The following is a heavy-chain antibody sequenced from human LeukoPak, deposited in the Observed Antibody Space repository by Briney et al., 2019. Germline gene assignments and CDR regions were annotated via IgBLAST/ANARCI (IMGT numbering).Heavy chain of an antibody. V-gene: IGHV1-18*01. Sequence: ASVTVPWKASGYTFTSYGISWVRQAPGKGLEWMGWISAYNGNTNYAQKLQGRVTMTTDTSTSTAYMELRSLRSDDTAVYYCAREGMTILPGMEAWGQGTTVTVSS. CDR1: GYTFTSYG. CDR3: AREGMTILPGMEA. D-gene: IGHD3-3*01. CDR2: ISAYNGNT. J-gene: IGHJ6*02.